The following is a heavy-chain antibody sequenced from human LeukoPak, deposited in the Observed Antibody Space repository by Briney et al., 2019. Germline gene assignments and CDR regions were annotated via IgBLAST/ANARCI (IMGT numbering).Heavy chain of an antibody. CDR1: GFTFTSYG. D-gene: IGHD6-13*01. CDR2: IIPIFGTA. Sequence: KISCAASGFTFTSYGISWVRQAPGQGLEWMGGIIPIFGTANYAQKFQGRVTITADESTSTAYMELSSLRSEDTAVYYCASGNDPGIAEFDYWGQGTLVTVSS. V-gene: IGHV1-69*01. J-gene: IGHJ4*02. CDR3: ASGNDPGIAEFDY.